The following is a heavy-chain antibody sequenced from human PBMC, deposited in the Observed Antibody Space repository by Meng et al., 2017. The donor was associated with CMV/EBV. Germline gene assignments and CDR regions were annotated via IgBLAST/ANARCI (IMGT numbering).Heavy chain of an antibody. V-gene: IGHV1-18*01. CDR2: ISAYNGNT. D-gene: IGHD3-3*01. CDR1: GYTFTSYG. J-gene: IGHJ4*02. CDR3: ARERYDFWCAYYEGDYFNY. Sequence: ASVTVSCKASGYTFTSYGITWVRQAPGQGLEWMGWISAYNGNTNYAQKLQGRVTMTTDTSTSTAYMELRGLRSDDTAVYYCARERYDFWCAYYEGDYFNYWGQGTLVTVSS.